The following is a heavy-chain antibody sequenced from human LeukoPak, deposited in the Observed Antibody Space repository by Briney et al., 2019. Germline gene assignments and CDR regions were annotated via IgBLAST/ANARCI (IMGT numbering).Heavy chain of an antibody. Sequence: GGSLRLSCAASGFTFSNYAMTWVRQAPGKGLEWVSAISGSGGATYYADSVKGRFSISRDNSKNTLYVQMNSLSPEDTAVYYCAKGPVVQVATYFVDYWGQGTLVIVSS. CDR3: AKGPVVQVATYFVDY. V-gene: IGHV3-23*01. CDR1: GFTFSNYA. CDR2: ISGSGGAT. D-gene: IGHD2-2*01. J-gene: IGHJ4*02.